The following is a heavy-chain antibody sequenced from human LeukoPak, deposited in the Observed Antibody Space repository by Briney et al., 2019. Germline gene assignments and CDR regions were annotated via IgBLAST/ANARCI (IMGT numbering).Heavy chain of an antibody. CDR1: GYTFTSYG. CDR2: ISAYNGNT. J-gene: IGHJ4*02. Sequence: GASVKVSCKASGYTFTSYGISWVRQAPGQGLEWMGWISAYNGNTNYAQKLQGRVTMTTDTSTSTAYMELRSLRSDDTAGYYCARSITIFGVVTVLDYWGQGTLVTVSS. D-gene: IGHD3-3*01. CDR3: ARSITIFGVVTVLDY. V-gene: IGHV1-18*01.